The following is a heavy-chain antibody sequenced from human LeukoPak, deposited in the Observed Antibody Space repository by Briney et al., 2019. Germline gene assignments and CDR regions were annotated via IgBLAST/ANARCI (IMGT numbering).Heavy chain of an antibody. J-gene: IGHJ4*02. CDR1: GGSISSGSYY. V-gene: IGHV4-61*02. CDR3: ARGSRSVSSPDY. CDR2: IYTSGST. Sequence: SETLSLTCTVSGGSISSGSYYWSWIRQPAGKGLEWIGRIYTSGSTNYNPSLKSRVTISVDTSKNQFSLKLSSVTAADTAVYYCARGSRSVSSPDYWGQGTLVTVSS. D-gene: IGHD6-13*01.